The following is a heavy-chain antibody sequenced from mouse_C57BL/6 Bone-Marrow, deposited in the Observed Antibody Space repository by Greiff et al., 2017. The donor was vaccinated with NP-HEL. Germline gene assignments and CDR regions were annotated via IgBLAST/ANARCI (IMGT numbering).Heavy chain of an antibody. CDR3: VREGNGNYEAWFAY. CDR2: IRSKSSNYAT. J-gene: IGHJ3*01. D-gene: IGHD2-1*01. CDR1: GFTFNTYA. V-gene: IGHV10-3*01. Sequence: DVHLVESGGGLVQPKGSLKLSCAASGFTFNTYAMHWVRQAPGKGLEWVARIRSKSSNYATYYADSVKDRFTISRDDSQSMLYLQMNNLKTEDTAMYYCVREGNGNYEAWFAYWGQGTLVTVSA.